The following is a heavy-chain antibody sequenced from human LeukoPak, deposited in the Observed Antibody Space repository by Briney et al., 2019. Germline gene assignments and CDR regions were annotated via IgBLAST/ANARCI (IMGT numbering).Heavy chain of an antibody. CDR3: ARDKRVAVAGTYIYYYYMDV. CDR2: IYYSGSS. CDR1: GGSINSSRYY. V-gene: IGHV4-39*07. D-gene: IGHD6-19*01. Sequence: SETLSLTCTVSGGSINSSRYYWGWIRQPPGQGLEWIATIYYSGSSYYNPSLKSRLTISIDTSKNQFSLKLSSVTAADTAVYYCARDKRVAVAGTYIYYYYMDVWGNGTTVTISS. J-gene: IGHJ6*03.